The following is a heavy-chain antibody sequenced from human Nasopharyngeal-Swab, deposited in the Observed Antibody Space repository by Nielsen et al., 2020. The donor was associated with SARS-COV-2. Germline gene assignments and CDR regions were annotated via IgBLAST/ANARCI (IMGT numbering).Heavy chain of an antibody. V-gene: IGHV3-74*01. CDR3: ARSRKLMDV. D-gene: IGHD6-13*01. CDR1: GFTFSSYW. J-gene: IGHJ6*02. CDR2: INSDGSSA. Sequence: LSLTCAASGFTFSSYWMHWVRQAPGKGLVWVSRINSDGSSASYADSVKGRFTLSRDNAKNTLYLQMNSLRAEDTAVYYCARSRKLMDVWGQGTTVTVSS.